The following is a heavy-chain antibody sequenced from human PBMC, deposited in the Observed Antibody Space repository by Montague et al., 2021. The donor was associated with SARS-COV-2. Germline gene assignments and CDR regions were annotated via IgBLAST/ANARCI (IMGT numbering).Heavy chain of an antibody. J-gene: IGHJ4*02. V-gene: IGHV3-23*03. Sequence: SLSLSASGFTFSFYAMSWVRQAPGKGLQWVSVIYSGGSSTYYADSVKGRFTISRDNSKNTLYLQMNSLRAEDTAVYYCAKRLDDYFDYWGQGTVVTVSS. CDR2: IYSGGSST. CDR3: AKRLDDYFDY. D-gene: IGHD1-1*01. CDR1: GFTFSFYA.